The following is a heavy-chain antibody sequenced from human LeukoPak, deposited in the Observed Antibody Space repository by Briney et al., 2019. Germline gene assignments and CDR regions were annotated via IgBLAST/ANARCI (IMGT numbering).Heavy chain of an antibody. Sequence: ASVKVSCKASVYTFTGYYMHWVRQAPGQGLEWMGWINPNSGGTNYAQRFQGRVTMTRDTSISTAYMELSRLRSDDTAVYYCARDLDSSGYYGYWGQGTLVTVSS. CDR3: ARDLDSSGYYGY. V-gene: IGHV1-2*02. CDR1: VYTFTGYY. D-gene: IGHD3-22*01. CDR2: INPNSGGT. J-gene: IGHJ4*02.